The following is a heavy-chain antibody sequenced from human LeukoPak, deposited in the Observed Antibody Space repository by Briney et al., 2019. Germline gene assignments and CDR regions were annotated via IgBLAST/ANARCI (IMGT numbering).Heavy chain of an antibody. CDR2: ISGSGGST. Sequence: PGGSLRLSCAASGFTFNTYAMSWVRQARGKGLEWVSGISGSGGSTDYADFVKGRFTISRDNSKNTLYLQMNSLRAEDTAVYYCAKDGFQYFDSRVYYYAPLDYRGQGTLVTVSS. J-gene: IGHJ4*02. CDR3: AKDGFQYFDSRVYYYAPLDY. CDR1: GFTFNTYA. V-gene: IGHV3-23*01. D-gene: IGHD3-22*01.